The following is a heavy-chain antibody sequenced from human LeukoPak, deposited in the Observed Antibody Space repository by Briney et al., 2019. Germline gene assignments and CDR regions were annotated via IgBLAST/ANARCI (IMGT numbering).Heavy chain of an antibody. CDR3: ARGPIPVGNDSDS. Sequence: SVNLSCKASGGTFTSFGISWVRQAPGQGLEWMGRIIPVLDIADYAQKFQGRVTITADKSTTTAYMQLINLRSEDTAFYYCARGPIPVGNDSDSWGQGTLVTVSS. V-gene: IGHV1-69*04. CDR1: GGTFTSFG. D-gene: IGHD1-26*01. J-gene: IGHJ4*02. CDR2: IIPVLDIA.